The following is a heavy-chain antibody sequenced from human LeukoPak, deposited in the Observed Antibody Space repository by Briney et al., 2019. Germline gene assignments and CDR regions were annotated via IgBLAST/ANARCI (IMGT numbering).Heavy chain of an antibody. J-gene: IGHJ4*02. CDR3: AREAVTVQPFDY. Sequence: GGSLRLSCVASGFRFSKEWMSWVRQAPGKGLEWVSYISSSSSTIYYADSVKGRFTISRDNAKNSLYLQMNSLRDEDTAVYYCAREAVTVQPFDYWGQGTLVTVSS. V-gene: IGHV3-48*02. D-gene: IGHD4-11*01. CDR2: ISSSSSTI. CDR1: GFRFSKEW.